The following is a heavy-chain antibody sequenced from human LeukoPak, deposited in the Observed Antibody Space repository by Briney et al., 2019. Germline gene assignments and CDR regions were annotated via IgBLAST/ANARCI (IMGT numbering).Heavy chain of an antibody. D-gene: IGHD4-17*01. CDR2: LSDSGASK. Sequence: GGSLRLSCAASGFTFSRYAMTWVRQAPGEGLEWVSALSDSGASKYYADSVKGRFTISRDNSKNTLYLQMNSLRADDTAVYYCASSPPTGITVSYFDYWGQGTLVTVSS. J-gene: IGHJ4*02. V-gene: IGHV3-23*01. CDR3: ASSPPTGITVSYFDY. CDR1: GFTFSRYA.